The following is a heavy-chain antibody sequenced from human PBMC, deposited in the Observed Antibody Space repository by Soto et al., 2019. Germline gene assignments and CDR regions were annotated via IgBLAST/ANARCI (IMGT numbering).Heavy chain of an antibody. D-gene: IGHD2-2*01. CDR3: ARSSPYIVVRKPTGNQDYYGMDV. Sequence: QVQLVQSGAEVKKPGSSVKVFCKASGGTFSNYTISWVRQAPGQGREWLGGIIPVFGTTDYEQKFQGRVTITADGSTSTAYMKLSSLRSADTAVYYCARSSPYIVVRKPTGNQDYYGMDVWGQGTTVTVS. V-gene: IGHV1-69*01. J-gene: IGHJ6*02. CDR1: GGTFSNYT. CDR2: IIPVFGTT.